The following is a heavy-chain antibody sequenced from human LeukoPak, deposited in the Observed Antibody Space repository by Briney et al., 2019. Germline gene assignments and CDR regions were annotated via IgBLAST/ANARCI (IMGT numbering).Heavy chain of an antibody. Sequence: GGSLRLSCVASGITVRTNYMSWVRQAPGKGLEWVSVMNSGGSVYYADSVRGRFNISRDISKNTQYLQMNSLRDEDTAVYYCVRDIMVRGAFMQIWGQGTLVTVSS. CDR3: VRDIMVRGAFMQI. CDR1: GITVRTNY. J-gene: IGHJ1*01. D-gene: IGHD3-10*01. CDR2: MNSGGSV. V-gene: IGHV3-66*01.